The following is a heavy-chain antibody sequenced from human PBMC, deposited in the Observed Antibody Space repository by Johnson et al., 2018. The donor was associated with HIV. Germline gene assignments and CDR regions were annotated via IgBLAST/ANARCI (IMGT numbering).Heavy chain of an antibody. V-gene: IGHV3-66*02. J-gene: IGHJ3*02. CDR2: LYSGGST. Sequence: VQLVESGGGLVQPGASLRLPCAASGFTVSSNYMTWVRQAPGKGLEWVSILYSGGSTYYADSVKGRFSISRDNSKNTLFLQLNSLRAEDTAVYYCGRAKGNSYYGSGHDAFDIWGRGTIVTVSS. CDR3: GRAKGNSYYGSGHDAFDI. D-gene: IGHD3-10*01. CDR1: GFTVSSNY.